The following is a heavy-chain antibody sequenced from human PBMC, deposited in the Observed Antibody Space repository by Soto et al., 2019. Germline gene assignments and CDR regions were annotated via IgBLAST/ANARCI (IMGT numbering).Heavy chain of an antibody. CDR3: ARVAITMVRGVIIWDLVDY. Sequence: SQTLSLTCAISGDSSSTNSATWDWIRQSPSRGLEWLGRTYYRSNWYTDYAVSVKGRITISPDTSNNQLSLKLSSVTAADTAVYYCARVAITMVRGVIIWDLVDYWGQGTLVTVSS. V-gene: IGHV6-1*01. CDR1: GDSSSTNSAT. J-gene: IGHJ4*02. CDR2: TYYRSNWYT. D-gene: IGHD3-10*01.